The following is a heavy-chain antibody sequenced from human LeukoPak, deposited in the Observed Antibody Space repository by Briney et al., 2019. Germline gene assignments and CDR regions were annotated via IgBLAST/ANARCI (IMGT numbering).Heavy chain of an antibody. CDR3: AELGITMIGGV. CDR2: ISNSSRYI. CDR1: GFTFSSYS. Sequence: GGSLRLSCAASGFTFSSYSMNWVRQAPGKGLEWVSSISNSSRYIYCADSVKGRFTISRDNAKNSLYLQMNSLRAEDTAVYYCAELGITMIGGVWGKGTTVTISS. V-gene: IGHV3-21*01. D-gene: IGHD3-10*02. J-gene: IGHJ6*04.